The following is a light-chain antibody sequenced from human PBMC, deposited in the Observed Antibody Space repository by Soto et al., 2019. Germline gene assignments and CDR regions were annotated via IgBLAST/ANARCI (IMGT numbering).Light chain of an antibody. CDR1: RNISSW. CDR3: QQGHNFPFT. CDR2: GAS. V-gene: IGKV1-12*01. Sequence: DIQMTQSPSYVSASVGDTVTVTCRASRNISSWLAWYQVRPVKAPNLLIYGASTLQNGAPSRFSGSGSGTDFSLTVINLQPEDFATYYGQQGHNFPFTFGPGTKVDIK. J-gene: IGKJ3*01.